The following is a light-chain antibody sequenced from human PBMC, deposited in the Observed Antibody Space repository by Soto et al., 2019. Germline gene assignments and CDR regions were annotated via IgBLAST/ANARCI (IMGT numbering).Light chain of an antibody. V-gene: IGLV2-14*01. Sequence: QSALTQPASVSGSPGQSITISCTGTSSDVGAYNFVSWYQHHPGRAPKLIIYEVTIRPSGVSNRFSGSKSGNTASLTISGLQAEDEADYYCSSYTSSSTLSVFGGGTKLTVL. J-gene: IGLJ3*02. CDR2: EVT. CDR1: SSDVGAYNF. CDR3: SSYTSSSTLSV.